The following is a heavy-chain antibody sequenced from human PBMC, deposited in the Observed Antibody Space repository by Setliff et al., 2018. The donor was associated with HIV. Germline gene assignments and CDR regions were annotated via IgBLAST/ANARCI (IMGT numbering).Heavy chain of an antibody. Sequence: SETLSLTCTVSGDSITNSMHYWSWIRQPPGKGLEFIGSIHYNDGKTYYNAALRSRVTISADTSKHQFSLKLNSVTAADTAVYYCASRIYYYDSSRVLREEGFDPWGQGTLVTVSS. J-gene: IGHJ5*02. CDR2: IHYNDGKT. V-gene: IGHV4-39*01. CDR1: GDSITNSMHY. CDR3: ASRIYYYDSSRVLREEGFDP. D-gene: IGHD3-22*01.